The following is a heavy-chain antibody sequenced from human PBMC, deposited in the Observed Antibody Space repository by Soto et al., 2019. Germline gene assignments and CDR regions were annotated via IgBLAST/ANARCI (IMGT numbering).Heavy chain of an antibody. V-gene: IGHV6-1*01. CDR3: ARDIGPYNGINWFDP. Sequence: QTLSLPCAISGGSVSSNSAAWNLIRHSPSRGLEWLGRTYYRSKWYNDYAVSVKSRITINPDTSKNQFSLQLNSVTPEDTAVYYCARDIGPYNGINWFDPWGQGTLVTV. CDR1: GGSVSSNSAA. CDR2: TYYRSKWYN. D-gene: IGHD1-20*01. J-gene: IGHJ5*02.